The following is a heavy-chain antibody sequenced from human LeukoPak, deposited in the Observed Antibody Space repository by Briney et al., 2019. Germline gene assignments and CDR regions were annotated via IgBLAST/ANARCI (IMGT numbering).Heavy chain of an antibody. V-gene: IGHV3-23*01. D-gene: IGHD3-22*01. Sequence: GGSLRLSCAASGFTFNNYAMSWVRQAPGKGLEWVASISGSGASTHYADSVKGRFTISRDNSKKTLYLQMNSLRAEDTAMYFCAKDSVVVGFSAFDVWGQGTMVTVSS. CDR3: AKDSVVVGFSAFDV. J-gene: IGHJ3*01. CDR2: ISGSGAST. CDR1: GFTFNNYA.